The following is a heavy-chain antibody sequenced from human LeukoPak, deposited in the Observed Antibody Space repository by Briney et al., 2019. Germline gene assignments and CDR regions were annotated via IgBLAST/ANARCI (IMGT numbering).Heavy chain of an antibody. Sequence: SVKVSCKASGGTFSSYAISWVRQAPGQGLEWMGGIIPIFGTANYAQKFQGRVTITTAEYTSKAYLELSSLRSEDTAVYYCARDTRDDSSGYIPYYYYYMDVWGKGTTVTVSS. V-gene: IGHV1-69*05. J-gene: IGHJ6*03. CDR2: IIPIFGTA. CDR1: GGTFSSYA. CDR3: ARDTRDDSSGYIPYYYYYMDV. D-gene: IGHD3-22*01.